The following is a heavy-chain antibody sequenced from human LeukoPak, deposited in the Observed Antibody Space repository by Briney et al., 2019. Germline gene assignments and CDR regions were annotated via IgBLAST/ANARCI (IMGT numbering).Heavy chain of an antibody. V-gene: IGHV3-48*03. CDR3: ARDPPGTVSFDY. CDR1: GFTFSTYE. J-gene: IGHJ4*02. Sequence: QPGGSLRLSCAASGFTFSTYEMNWVRQAPGKGLEWVSYIHTSGSIIYYADSVKGRFIISRDNAKNSLYLQMSSLRVEDTAVYYCARDPPGTVSFDYWGQGTLVTVSS. CDR2: IHTSGSII. D-gene: IGHD3/OR15-3a*01.